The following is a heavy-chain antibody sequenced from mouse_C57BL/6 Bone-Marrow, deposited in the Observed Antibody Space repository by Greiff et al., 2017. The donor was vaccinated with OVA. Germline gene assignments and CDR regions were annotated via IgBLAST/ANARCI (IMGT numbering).Heavy chain of an antibody. V-gene: IGHV5-4*01. CDR1: GFTFSSYA. J-gene: IGHJ3*01. D-gene: IGHD2-3*01. Sequence: EVQVVESGGGLVKPGGSLKLSCAASGFTFSSYAMSWVRQTPEKRLEWVATISDGGSYTYYPDNVKGRFTISRDNAKNNLYLQMSHLKSEDTAMYYCARNDGYYRGFAYWGQGTLVTVSA. CDR2: ISDGGSYT. CDR3: ARNDGYYRGFAY.